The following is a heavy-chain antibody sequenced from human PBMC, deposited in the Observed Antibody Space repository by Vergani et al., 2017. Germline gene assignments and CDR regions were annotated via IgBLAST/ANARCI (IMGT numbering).Heavy chain of an antibody. V-gene: IGHV3-48*03. Sequence: EVQLVESGGGLVQPGGSLRLSCAASGFTFSSYEMNWVRQAPGKGLELVSYISSSGSTIYYADSVKGRFTISRDNAKNSLYLQMNSLRAEDTAVYYCARGPELGYYGSGSYYNEGYWGQGTLVTVSS. CDR1: GFTFSSYE. CDR2: ISSSGSTI. J-gene: IGHJ4*02. CDR3: ARGPELGYYGSGSYYNEGY. D-gene: IGHD3-10*01.